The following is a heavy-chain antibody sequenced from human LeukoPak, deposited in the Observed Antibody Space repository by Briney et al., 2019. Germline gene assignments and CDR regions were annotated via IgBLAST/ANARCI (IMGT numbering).Heavy chain of an antibody. Sequence: GESLKIPCKGPGYSVPSYWIGWVRQGPGKRLEWMGIIYPGYSDTRYSPSFQAQVTISADKSISAAYLQWSGLKASDTAMYYCARQVAAAGSPWFDPWGQGTLVTVSS. J-gene: IGHJ5*02. CDR3: ARQVAAAGSPWFDP. D-gene: IGHD6-13*01. CDR1: GYSVPSYW. V-gene: IGHV5-51*01. CDR2: IYPGYSDT.